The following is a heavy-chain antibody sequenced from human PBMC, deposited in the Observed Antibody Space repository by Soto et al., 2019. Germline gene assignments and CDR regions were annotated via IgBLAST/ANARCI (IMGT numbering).Heavy chain of an antibody. V-gene: IGHV5-10-1*01. J-gene: IGHJ6*02. CDR3: ARHGVTTNSRSNYGMDV. CDR2: IGPSDSYT. D-gene: IGHD7-27*01. Sequence: ESLKISCKGSGYSFTSYWISWVRQMPGKGLEWMGRIGPSDSYTNYSPSFQGHVTISADKSISTAYLQWSSLKASDTAMYYCARHGVTTNSRSNYGMDVWGQGTTVTVSS. CDR1: GYSFTSYW.